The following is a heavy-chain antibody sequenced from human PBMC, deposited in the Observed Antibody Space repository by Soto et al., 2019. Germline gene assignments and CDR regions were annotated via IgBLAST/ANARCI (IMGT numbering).Heavy chain of an antibody. D-gene: IGHD1-26*01. Sequence: SETLSLTCVVSGGSISSGGYSWSWIRQPPGKGLEWIGYIYHSGSTYYNPSLKSRVTISVDTSKNQFSLKLSSVTAADTAVYYCASQEVGGSYVYTFDPWGQGTLVTVSS. J-gene: IGHJ5*02. CDR3: ASQEVGGSYVYTFDP. CDR2: IYHSGST. V-gene: IGHV4-30-2*01. CDR1: GGSISSGGYS.